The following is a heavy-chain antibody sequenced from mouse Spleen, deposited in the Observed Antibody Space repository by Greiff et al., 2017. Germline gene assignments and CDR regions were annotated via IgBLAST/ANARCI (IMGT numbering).Heavy chain of an antibody. CDR3: ARCYDGYYGAMDY. V-gene: IGHV1-47*01. CDR2: FHPYNDDT. D-gene: IGHD2-3*01. J-gene: IGHJ4*01. CDR1: GYTFTTYP. Sequence: VKLVESGAELVKPGASVKMSCKASGYTFTTYPIEWMKQNHGKSLEWIGNFHPYNDDTKYNEKFKDKTTLTADKSSSTAYMQLSSLTSEDSAVYYCARCYDGYYGAMDYWGQGTSVTVSS.